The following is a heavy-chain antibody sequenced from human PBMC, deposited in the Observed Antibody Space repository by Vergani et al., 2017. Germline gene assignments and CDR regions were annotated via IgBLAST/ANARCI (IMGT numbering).Heavy chain of an antibody. V-gene: IGHV3-30*02. J-gene: IGHJ4*02. CDR1: GFTLSNYD. D-gene: IGHD3-16*01. CDR3: AKHFRGWGIDY. Sequence: QVQLVESGGGVVQRGGSLRLSCATSGFTLSNYDMQWIRQGPGKGLEFVAFIQFDGSNQYYADSVKGRFTLSRDFSKNPRYLQMNSLRTDDTATYYCAKHFRGWGIDYWGQGTQVIVSS. CDR2: IQFDGSNQ.